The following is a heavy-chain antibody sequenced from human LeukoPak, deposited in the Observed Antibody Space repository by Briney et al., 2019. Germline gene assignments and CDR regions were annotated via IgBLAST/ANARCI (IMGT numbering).Heavy chain of an antibody. Sequence: ASVKVSCKVSGYTLTELSMHWVRQAPGQGLEWMGWISAYNGNTNYAQKFQGRVTMTTDTSTSTAYMDLRSLRSDDTAVYYCARGSIAAASGYWGQGTLVTVSS. CDR2: ISAYNGNT. J-gene: IGHJ4*02. D-gene: IGHD6-13*01. CDR3: ARGSIAAASGY. V-gene: IGHV1-18*01. CDR1: GYTLTELS.